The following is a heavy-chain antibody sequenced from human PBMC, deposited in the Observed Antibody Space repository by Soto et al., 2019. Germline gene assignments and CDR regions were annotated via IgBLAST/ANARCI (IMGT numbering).Heavy chain of an antibody. CDR3: ARGGDFGGSDY. CDR1: GFNVSTTY. D-gene: IGHD3-16*01. J-gene: IGHJ4*02. CDR2: IYSGGTT. V-gene: IGHV3-53*01. Sequence: EVQLVEAGGGLIQPGGSLRLSCVASGFNVSTTYMSWVRQAPGKGLDWVSVIYSGGTTNFADSVKGRFTISRDNSKNTLYLHMNRLRAEDTAVYYCARGGDFGGSDYWAQGTLVTVSS.